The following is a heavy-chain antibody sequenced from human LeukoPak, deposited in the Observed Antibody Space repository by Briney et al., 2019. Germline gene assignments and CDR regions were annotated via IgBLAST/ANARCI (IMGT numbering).Heavy chain of an antibody. Sequence: PGGSLRLSCAASGFTFSSYWMSWVRQAPGKGLEWVANIKQDGSEKYYVDSVKGRFTISRDNAKNSLYLQMNSLRAEDPAVYYCAELGITMIGGVWGKGTTVTISS. CDR3: AELGITMIGGV. CDR2: IKQDGSEK. D-gene: IGHD3-10*02. J-gene: IGHJ6*04. V-gene: IGHV3-7*01. CDR1: GFTFSSYW.